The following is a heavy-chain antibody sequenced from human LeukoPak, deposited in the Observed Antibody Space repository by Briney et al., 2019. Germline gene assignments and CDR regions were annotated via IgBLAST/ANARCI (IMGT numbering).Heavy chain of an antibody. D-gene: IGHD4-17*01. Sequence: SETLSLTCTVPGDSISRYYWSWIRQPAGKGLEWIGRFYTIGSTNYNPSLKSRVTMSLDTSKNQFSLTLNSVTAADTAVYYCARSAPSVTSYYFDSWGQGTLVTVSS. CDR3: ARSAPSVTSYYFDS. J-gene: IGHJ4*02. CDR1: GDSISRYY. CDR2: FYTIGST. V-gene: IGHV4-4*07.